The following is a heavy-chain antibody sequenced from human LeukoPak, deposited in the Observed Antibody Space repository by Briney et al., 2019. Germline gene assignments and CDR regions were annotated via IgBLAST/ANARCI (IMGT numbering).Heavy chain of an antibody. Sequence: GVSLRLSCAASGLIFSNAWMSWVRQAPGKGLEWVGRIKSKTDGGATDYAAPVRGRLIISRDDSKNMLYLQLNSLKTEDTAVYYCTTEKEYCSGDTCYFVAFDMWGQGTMVTVSS. V-gene: IGHV3-15*01. CDR3: TTEKEYCSGDTCYFVAFDM. J-gene: IGHJ3*02. CDR1: GLIFSNAW. D-gene: IGHD2-15*01. CDR2: IKSKTDGGAT.